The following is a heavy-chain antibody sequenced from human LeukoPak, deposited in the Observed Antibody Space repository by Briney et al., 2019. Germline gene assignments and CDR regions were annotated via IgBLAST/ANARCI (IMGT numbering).Heavy chain of an antibody. J-gene: IGHJ4*02. D-gene: IGHD4-17*01. CDR3: ARDYGDYYFDY. CDR2: ISSTSNYV. CDR1: GFTFSSYS. V-gene: IGHV3-21*01. Sequence: GGSLRLSCAASGFTFSSYSVNWVRQAPGKGLEWVSSISSTSNYVYYADSVKGRFTISRDNAKNSLFLQMNSLRAEDTAVYYCARDYGDYYFDYWGQGTLVTVSS.